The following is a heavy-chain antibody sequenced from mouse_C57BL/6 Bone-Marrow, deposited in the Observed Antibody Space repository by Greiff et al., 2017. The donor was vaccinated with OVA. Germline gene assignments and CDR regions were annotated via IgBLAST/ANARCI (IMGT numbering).Heavy chain of an antibody. CDR2: ISSGSSTI. Sequence: EVMLVESGGGLVKPGGSLKLSCAASGFTFSDYGMHWVRQAPEKGLEWVAYISSGSSTIYYADTVKGRFTISRDNAKNTLFLQMTSLRSEDTAMYYCARGDTYAMDYWGQGTSVTVSS. CDR1: GFTFSDYG. CDR3: ARGDTYAMDY. V-gene: IGHV5-17*01. J-gene: IGHJ4*01.